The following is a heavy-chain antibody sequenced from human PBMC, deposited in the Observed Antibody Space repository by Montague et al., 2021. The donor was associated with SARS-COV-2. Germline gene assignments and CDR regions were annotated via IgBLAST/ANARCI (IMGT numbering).Heavy chain of an antibody. CDR3: ASFPSGYYDSSGFDI. Sequence: SETLSLTCAVYGGSFSGYYWSWIRQPPGKGLEWIGEINHSGNTKYNPSLKSRVTISVDTSKNQFSLKLSSVTAADTAVYYCASFPSGYYDSSGFDIWGQGTLVTVSS. CDR1: GGSFSGYY. D-gene: IGHD3-22*01. CDR2: INHSGNT. V-gene: IGHV4-34*01. J-gene: IGHJ4*02.